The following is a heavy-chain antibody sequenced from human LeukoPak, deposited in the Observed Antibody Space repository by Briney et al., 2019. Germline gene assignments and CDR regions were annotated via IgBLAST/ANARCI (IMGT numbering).Heavy chain of an antibody. V-gene: IGHV3-7*01. Sequence: GGSLRLSCAASGFTFSSYWMSWVRQAPGMGLEWVGNIKYDGSEIYYVDSVKGRFTISRDNAKNSLYLQMNSLRADDTAVYYCAKAPVSGYSYGNDAFDIWGQGTMVTVSS. J-gene: IGHJ3*02. CDR2: IKYDGSEI. D-gene: IGHD5-18*01. CDR1: GFTFSSYW. CDR3: AKAPVSGYSYGNDAFDI.